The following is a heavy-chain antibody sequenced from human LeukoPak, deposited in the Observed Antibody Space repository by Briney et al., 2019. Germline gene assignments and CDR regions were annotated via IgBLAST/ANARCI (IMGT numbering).Heavy chain of an antibody. CDR2: IYYSGST. D-gene: IGHD6-13*01. V-gene: IGHV4-38-2*02. CDR3: ARGIAAAVKYNWFDP. CDR1: GYSISSGYY. J-gene: IGHJ5*02. Sequence: SETLSLTCTVSGYSISSGYYWGWIRQPPGKGLEWIGSIYYSGSTYYNPSLKSRVTISVDTSKNQFSLKLSSVTAADTAVYYCARGIAAAVKYNWFDPWGQGALVTVSS.